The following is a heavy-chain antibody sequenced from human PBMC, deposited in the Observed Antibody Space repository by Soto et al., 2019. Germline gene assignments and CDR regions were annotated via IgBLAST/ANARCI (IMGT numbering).Heavy chain of an antibody. Sequence: SETLSLTCTVSGGSISSSSYYWGWIRQPPGKGLEWIGSIYYSGSTYYNPSLKSRVTISVDTSKNQFSLKLSSVTAADTAVYYCARQFSGWYFSEQTFDAFDIWGQGTMVTVSS. D-gene: IGHD6-19*01. CDR3: ARQFSGWYFSEQTFDAFDI. V-gene: IGHV4-39*01. CDR2: IYYSGST. CDR1: GGSISSSSYY. J-gene: IGHJ3*02.